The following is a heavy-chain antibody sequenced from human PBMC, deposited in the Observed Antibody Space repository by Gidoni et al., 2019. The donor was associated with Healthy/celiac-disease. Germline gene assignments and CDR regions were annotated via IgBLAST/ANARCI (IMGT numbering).Heavy chain of an antibody. CDR1: GFTFSRYD. CDR3: AKSVGLLYYYDSSGYFDY. D-gene: IGHD3-22*01. J-gene: IGHJ4*02. CDR2: SRCSGGST. Sequence: EVQLLESGGGLVQPGGSLRLSWAASGFTFSRYDMSWVRQAPGKGLEWVSASRCSGGSTYYADSVKGRFTISRDNSKNTLYLQMTSLRAEDTAVYYCAKSVGLLYYYDSSGYFDYWGQGTLVTVSS. V-gene: IGHV3-23*01.